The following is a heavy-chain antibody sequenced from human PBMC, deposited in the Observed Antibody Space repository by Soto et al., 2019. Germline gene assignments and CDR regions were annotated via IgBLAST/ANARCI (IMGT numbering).Heavy chain of an antibody. V-gene: IGHV1-46*02. CDR1: GYTFNTYY. CDR2: IHPSGGGT. CDR3: ARGGHIAVVTASFDY. J-gene: IGHJ4*02. Sequence: GASVKVSCKPSGYTFNTYYLHCVRQAPGQALERMGVIHPSGGGTTYAQKFLGRVTVTRDTSTSTVFMELSSLRSDDTAVYYCARGGHIAVVTASFDYWGQGTLVTVSS. D-gene: IGHD2-21*02.